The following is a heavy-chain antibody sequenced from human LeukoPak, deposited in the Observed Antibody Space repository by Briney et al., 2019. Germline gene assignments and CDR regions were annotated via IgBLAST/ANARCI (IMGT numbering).Heavy chain of an antibody. Sequence: PSETLSLTCSVSGGSTTSYYRNWVRQFPGKRLEWIGYIYHTGTTTYNPSLQSRVAISIDTSTNQISLRLSSVTSADTAIYFCARDRSEWSAEDNWFDPWGQGILVTVS. V-gene: IGHV4-59*12. D-gene: IGHD3-10*01. CDR3: ARDRSEWSAEDNWFDP. CDR1: GGSTTSYY. CDR2: IYHTGTT. J-gene: IGHJ5*02.